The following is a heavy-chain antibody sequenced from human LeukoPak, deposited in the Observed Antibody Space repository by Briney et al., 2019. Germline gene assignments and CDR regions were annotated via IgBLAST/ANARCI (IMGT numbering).Heavy chain of an antibody. J-gene: IGHJ4*02. Sequence: GGSLRLSCAASGFTFSSYAMHWVRQAPGKGLEWVAVISYDGSNKYYADSVKGRFTISRDNSKNTLYLQMNSLRAEDTAVYYCARETDSSGYSYFDYWGQGTLVTVSS. CDR2: ISYDGSNK. D-gene: IGHD3-22*01. CDR1: GFTFSSYA. V-gene: IGHV3-30*04. CDR3: ARETDSSGYSYFDY.